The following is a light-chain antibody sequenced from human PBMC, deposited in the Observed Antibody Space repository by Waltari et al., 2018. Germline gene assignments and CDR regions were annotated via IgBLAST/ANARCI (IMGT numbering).Light chain of an antibody. V-gene: IGKV2D-29*01. J-gene: IGKJ2*01. CDR1: QGLVHSDGNTY. CDR2: ELS. Sequence: DVVMTQSPLSLPVTLGQPASISCRSSQGLVHSDGNTYLNWFQQKPGQPPQLLIHELSNRISGVPERFSGSGSGTDFTLEISRVEAEDVGVYYCMESIQLPYTFGQGTKLEI. CDR3: MESIQLPYT.